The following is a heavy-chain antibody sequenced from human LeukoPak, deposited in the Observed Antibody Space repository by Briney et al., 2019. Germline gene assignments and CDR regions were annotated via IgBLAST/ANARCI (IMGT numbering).Heavy chain of an antibody. CDR2: MYHSGST. V-gene: IGHV4-38-2*02. CDR3: ARDALILDY. D-gene: IGHD2-8*01. CDR1: GYSISSGYY. Sequence: SETLSLTCAVSGYSISSGYYWGWIRQPPLKGLEWIGSMYHSGSTYYNPSLESRVTMSVDTSKNQFSLKLSSVTAADTAVYYCARDALILDYWGQGTLVTVSS. J-gene: IGHJ4*02.